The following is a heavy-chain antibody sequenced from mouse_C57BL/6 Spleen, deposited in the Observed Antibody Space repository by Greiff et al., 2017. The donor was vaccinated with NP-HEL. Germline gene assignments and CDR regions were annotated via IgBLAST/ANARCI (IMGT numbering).Heavy chain of an antibody. CDR2: LHPSDSDT. D-gene: IGHD2-4*01. Sequence: QVQLQQPGAELVKPGASVKVSCKASGYTFTSYWMHWVKQRPGQGLEWIGRLHPSDSDTNYNQKFKGKATLTVDKSSSTAYMQLSSLTSEDSAVYYCAIGDYEVYAMDYWGQGTSVTVSS. CDR1: GYTFTSYW. CDR3: AIGDYEVYAMDY. V-gene: IGHV1-74*01. J-gene: IGHJ4*01.